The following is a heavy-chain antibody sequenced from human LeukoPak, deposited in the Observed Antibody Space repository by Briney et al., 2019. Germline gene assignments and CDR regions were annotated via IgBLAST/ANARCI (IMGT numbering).Heavy chain of an antibody. Sequence: PSETLSLTCAVSGGSISNYYCSWIRQPPGKGLEWLGYIHYSGYTNYNPSLKSRVTISVDTSKNQFSLKLSSVTAADTAVYYCARDADYEEPDYYYYYCMDVWGKGTTVTVSS. CDR3: ARDADYEEPDYYYYYCMDV. CDR2: IHYSGYT. V-gene: IGHV4-59*01. J-gene: IGHJ6*03. D-gene: IGHD4-17*01. CDR1: GGSISNYY.